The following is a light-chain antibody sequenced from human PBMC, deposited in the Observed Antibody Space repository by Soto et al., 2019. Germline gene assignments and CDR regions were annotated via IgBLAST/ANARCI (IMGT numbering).Light chain of an antibody. V-gene: IGKV3-15*01. CDR2: GAS. J-gene: IGKJ2*01. Sequence: EIVMTQSPAILSVSPGERATLSCRASQSIRTYLAWYQQRPGQPPRPLIYGASTRATCIPARFSGGGSGTDFSLTISSLHSENFAVYYCHQYSTWPPRYIFGQGTKLEIK. CDR1: QSIRTY. CDR3: HQYSTWPPRYI.